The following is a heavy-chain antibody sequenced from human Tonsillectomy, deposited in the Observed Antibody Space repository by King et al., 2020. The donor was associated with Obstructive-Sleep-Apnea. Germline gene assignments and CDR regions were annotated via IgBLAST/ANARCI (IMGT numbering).Heavy chain of an antibody. CDR1: GYTFSTHY. Sequence: VQLVESGAEVKKPGASVKISCKASGYTFSTHYIHWVRQAPGQGLEWMGIINPSGGTTSYAQKFQGRVTMTRDTSTNTVYMELSSLRSEDTAAYYCARPPDDYDSPYHFDYWGQGTRVTVSS. V-gene: IGHV1-46*01. CDR3: ARPPDDYDSPYHFDY. CDR2: INPSGGTT. J-gene: IGHJ4*01. D-gene: IGHD3-22*01.